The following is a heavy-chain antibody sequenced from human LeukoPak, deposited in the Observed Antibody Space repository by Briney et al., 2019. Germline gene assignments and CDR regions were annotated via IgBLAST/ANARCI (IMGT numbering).Heavy chain of an antibody. D-gene: IGHD6-19*01. Sequence: ASVKVSCKASGYTFTGYYMHWVRQAPGQGLEWTGWINPNSGGTNYAQKFQGRVAMTRDTSITTGYMELSRLRSDDTAVYYCARGTSGWYYYFDYWAQGVLVTVSS. J-gene: IGHJ4*02. CDR2: INPNSGGT. V-gene: IGHV1-2*02. CDR1: GYTFTGYY. CDR3: ARGTSGWYYYFDY.